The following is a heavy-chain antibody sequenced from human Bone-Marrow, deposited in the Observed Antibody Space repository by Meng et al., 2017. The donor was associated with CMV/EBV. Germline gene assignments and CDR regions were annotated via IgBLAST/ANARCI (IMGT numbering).Heavy chain of an antibody. CDR3: ARGKVGGSYYLRYFDL. J-gene: IGHJ2*01. CDR2: IYYSGST. CDR1: GGSISSYY. D-gene: IGHD1-26*01. V-gene: IGHV4-59*12. Sequence: GSLRLSCTVSGGSISSYYWSWIRQPPGKGLEWIGYIYYSGSTNYNPSLKSRVTISVDTSKNQFSLKLSSVTAADTAVYYCARGKVGGSYYLRYFDLWGRGTLVTVSS.